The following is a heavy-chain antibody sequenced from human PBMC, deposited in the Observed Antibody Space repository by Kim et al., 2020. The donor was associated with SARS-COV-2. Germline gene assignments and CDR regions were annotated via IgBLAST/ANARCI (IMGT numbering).Heavy chain of an antibody. CDR2: INPSGGTT. CDR1: GYIFTSFY. CDR3: ARRSGWY. D-gene: IGHD6-19*01. Sequence: ASVKVSCKASGYIFTSFYIHWVRQAPGQGLEWMGTINPSGGTTTYAQKFQGRVTMTGDTSTSTDYMELSSLTSDDSAVYYCARRSGWYWGQGTLVTVSS. V-gene: IGHV1-46*01. J-gene: IGHJ4*02.